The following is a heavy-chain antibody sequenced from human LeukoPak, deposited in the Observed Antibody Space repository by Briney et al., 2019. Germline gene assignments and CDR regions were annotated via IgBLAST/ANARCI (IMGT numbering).Heavy chain of an antibody. CDR1: GFNFSTYW. CDR3: ASSVKGVRGRFDM. D-gene: IGHD2-8*01. CDR2: IKEDGSEI. Sequence: PGGSLRLSCTASGFNFSTYWMTWVRQVPGKGLEWVANIKEDGSEIYYVDAVKGRFTISRDNSKTMLYLQMNSLRVEDTAVYYCASSVKGVRGRFDMWGQGTMVTVSS. J-gene: IGHJ3*02. V-gene: IGHV3-7*01.